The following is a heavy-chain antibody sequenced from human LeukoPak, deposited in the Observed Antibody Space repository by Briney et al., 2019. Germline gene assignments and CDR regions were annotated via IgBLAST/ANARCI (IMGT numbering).Heavy chain of an antibody. D-gene: IGHD6-19*01. J-gene: IGHJ5*02. CDR1: GGSISNYY. CDR2: IYYSGST. V-gene: IGHV4-59*01. CDR3: ARDNQWLVPGWFDP. Sequence: SETLSLTCTVSGGSISNYYWSWVRQPPGKGLEWIGYIYYSGSTNYNPSLKSRVTISVDTSKNQFSLKLSSVTAADTAVYYCARDNQWLVPGWFDPWGQGTLVTVSS.